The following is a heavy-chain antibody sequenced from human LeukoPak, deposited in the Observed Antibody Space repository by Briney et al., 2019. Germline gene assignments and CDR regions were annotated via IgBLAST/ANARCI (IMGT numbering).Heavy chain of an antibody. J-gene: IGHJ3*02. D-gene: IGHD5-24*01. CDR3: ARDQKYGYNHAFDI. V-gene: IGHV3-30*04. Sequence: GGSLRLSCAASGFTFSSYAMPWVRQAPGKGLEWVAVISYDESNKYYADSVKGRFTISRDNSKNTLYLQMNSLRAEDTAVYYCARDQKYGYNHAFDIWGQGTMVTVSS. CDR2: ISYDESNK. CDR1: GFTFSSYA.